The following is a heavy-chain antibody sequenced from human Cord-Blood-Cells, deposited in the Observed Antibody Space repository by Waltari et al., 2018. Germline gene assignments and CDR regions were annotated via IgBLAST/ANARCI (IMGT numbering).Heavy chain of an antibody. V-gene: IGHV1-69*09. CDR2: IIPILGIA. CDR1: GGTFSSYA. Sequence: QVQLVQSGAAVKKPGSSVKVSCKASGGTFSSYAISWLRQAPGQGLEWMGRIIPILGIANYAQKFQGRVTITADKSTSTAYMELSSLRSEDTAVYYCARGIAAAGNDAFDIWGQGTMVTVSS. D-gene: IGHD6-13*01. CDR3: ARGIAAAGNDAFDI. J-gene: IGHJ3*02.